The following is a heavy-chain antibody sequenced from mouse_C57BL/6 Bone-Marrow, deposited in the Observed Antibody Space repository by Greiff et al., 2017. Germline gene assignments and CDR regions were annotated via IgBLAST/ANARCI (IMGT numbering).Heavy chain of an antibody. CDR2: IYPGDGDT. J-gene: IGHJ4*01. V-gene: IGHV1-82*01. Sequence: QVQLKESGPELVKPGASVKISCKASGYAFSSSWMNWVKQRPGKGLEWIGRIYPGDGDTNYNGKFKGKATLTADTSSSTAYMQLSSLTSEDSAVYFCARCYDYDRAYAMDYWGQGTSVTVSS. CDR3: ARCYDYDRAYAMDY. D-gene: IGHD2-4*01. CDR1: GYAFSSSW.